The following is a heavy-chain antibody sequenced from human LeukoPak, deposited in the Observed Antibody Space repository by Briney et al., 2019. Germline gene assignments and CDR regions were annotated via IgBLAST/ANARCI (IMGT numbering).Heavy chain of an antibody. CDR2: ISSSSSYI. J-gene: IGHJ4*02. D-gene: IGHD3-10*01. Sequence: MSGGSLRLSCAASGFTFSSYSMNWVRQAPGKGLEWVSSISSSSSYIYYADSVEGRFTISRDNAKNSLYLQMNSLRAEDTAVYYCARVGSYGSGSYYNVWGQGTLVTVSS. CDR3: ARVGSYGSGSYYNV. V-gene: IGHV3-21*01. CDR1: GFTFSSYS.